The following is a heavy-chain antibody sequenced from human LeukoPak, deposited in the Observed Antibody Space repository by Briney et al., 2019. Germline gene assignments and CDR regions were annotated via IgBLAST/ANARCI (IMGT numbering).Heavy chain of an antibody. J-gene: IGHJ4*02. CDR2: INHSGST. CDR3: ARDPFDWLDRKFDY. V-gene: IGHV4-34*01. Sequence: PSETLSLTCAVYGGSFSGYYWSWIRQPPGKGLEWIGEINHSGSTNYNPSLKRRVTISVDPSQNQFSLKLSSVTAADTAVYYCARDPFDWLDRKFDYWGQGNLVTVSS. CDR1: GGSFSGYY. D-gene: IGHD3-9*01.